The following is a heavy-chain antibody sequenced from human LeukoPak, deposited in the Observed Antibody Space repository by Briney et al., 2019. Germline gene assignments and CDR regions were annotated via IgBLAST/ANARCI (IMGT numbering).Heavy chain of an antibody. CDR3: ARYDYYDRSGHFDY. CDR1: GFTFSSYS. J-gene: IGHJ4*02. V-gene: IGHV3-21*01. Sequence: GGSLRLSCAASGFTFSSYSMNWVRQAPGKGLEWVSSISSSSSYIYYADSVKGRFTISRDNAKNSLFLQMNSLRAEDTAVYYCARYDYYDRSGHFDYWGQGTLVTVSS. D-gene: IGHD3-22*01. CDR2: ISSSSSYI.